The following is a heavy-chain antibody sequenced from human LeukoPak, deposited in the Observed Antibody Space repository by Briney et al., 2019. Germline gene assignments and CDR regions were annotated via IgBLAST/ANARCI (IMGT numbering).Heavy chain of an antibody. J-gene: IGHJ4*02. D-gene: IGHD4-17*01. Sequence: SQTLSLTCSVSGASISSGSYYWSWIRQPPGKGLEWIGYIFHSGNTYYNPSLKSRVTISLDRSKNQFSLRLSSVTAADTAVYYCARATVTIDYWGQGTLVTVSS. CDR1: GASISSGSYY. V-gene: IGHV4-30-2*01. CDR3: ARATVTIDY. CDR2: IFHSGNT.